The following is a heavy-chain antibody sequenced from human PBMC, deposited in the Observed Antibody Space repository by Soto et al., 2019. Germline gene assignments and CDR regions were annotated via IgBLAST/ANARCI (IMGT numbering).Heavy chain of an antibody. CDR1: GFTFSSYS. CDR2: ISSSSSYI. Sequence: GGSLRLSCAASGFTFSSYSMNWVRQAPGKGLEWVSSISSSSSYIYYADSVKGRFTISRDNAKNSLYLQMNSLRADDTGVYYCARGGGGGLFDPWGQGSLVTGSS. V-gene: IGHV3-21*03. J-gene: IGHJ5*02. CDR3: ARGGGGGLFDP. D-gene: IGHD2-21*01.